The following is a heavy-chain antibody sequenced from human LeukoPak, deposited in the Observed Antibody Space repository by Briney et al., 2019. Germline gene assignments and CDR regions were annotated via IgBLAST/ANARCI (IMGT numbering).Heavy chain of an antibody. CDR2: INSDGSST. J-gene: IGHJ4*02. CDR1: GFTFSSYW. Sequence: SGGSLRLSCAASGFTFSSYWMCWVRQAPGKGLVWVSRINSDGSSTTYADSVKGRFTISRDNAKNTLYPQMGSLRAEDTAVYYCARESSGPLDYWGQGTLVTVSS. CDR3: ARESSGPLDY. V-gene: IGHV3-74*01. D-gene: IGHD3-10*01.